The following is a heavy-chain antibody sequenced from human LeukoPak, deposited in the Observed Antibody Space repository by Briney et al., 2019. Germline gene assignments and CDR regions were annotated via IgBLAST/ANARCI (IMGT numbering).Heavy chain of an antibody. V-gene: IGHV1-24*01. CDR1: GYTLTELS. CDR2: FDPEDGET. Sequence: ASVKVSCKVSGYTLTELSMHWVRQAPGKGLEWMGGFDPEDGETIYAQKFQGRVTMTEDTSTDTAYMELSSLRSEDTAVSYCARSEGNQRDYYYYMDVWGKGTTVTISS. D-gene: IGHD1-14*01. J-gene: IGHJ6*03. CDR3: ARSEGNQRDYYYYMDV.